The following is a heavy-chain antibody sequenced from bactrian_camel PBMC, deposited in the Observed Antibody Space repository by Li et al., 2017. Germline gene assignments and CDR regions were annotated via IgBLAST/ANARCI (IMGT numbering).Heavy chain of an antibody. V-gene: IGHV3S26*01. J-gene: IGHJ4*01. D-gene: IGHD1*01. CDR3: AADSPRRGRGGSACWARTEYSY. Sequence: VQLVESGGGSVATGGSLRLSCEVSGYIVSSGCMAWFRQVQGGKREGVAFASTDGTKAYARSTEGRFTISKDNAGNALYLEMNDLDPSDTAKYYCAADSPRRGRGGSACWARTEYSYWGQGTQVTVS. CDR2: FASTDGTK. CDR1: GYIVSSGC.